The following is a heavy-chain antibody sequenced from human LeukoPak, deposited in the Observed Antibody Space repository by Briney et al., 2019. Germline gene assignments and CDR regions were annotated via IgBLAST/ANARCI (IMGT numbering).Heavy chain of an antibody. CDR1: GFTFSSYW. CDR2: INSDGSST. D-gene: IGHD3-10*01. J-gene: IGHJ6*04. CDR3: ASNYGSGSYYKYYYYGMDV. V-gene: IGHV3-74*01. Sequence: GGSLRLSCAASGFTFSSYWMHWVRQAPGKGLVWVPRINSDGSSTSYADSVKGRFTISRDNAKNTLYLQMNSLRAEDTAVYYCASNYGSGSYYKYYYYGMDVWGKGTTVTVSS.